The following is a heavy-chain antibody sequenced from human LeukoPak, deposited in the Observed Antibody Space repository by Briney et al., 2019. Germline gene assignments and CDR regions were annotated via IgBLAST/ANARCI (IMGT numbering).Heavy chain of an antibody. CDR3: VKDDSYYYDSGIYPY. D-gene: IGHD3-10*01. V-gene: IGHV3-64D*09. CDR2: ISSNGGST. Sequence: GGSLRLSCSASGFTFSSYAMHWVRQAPGKGLEYVSAISSNGGSTYYADSVKGRFTISRDNSKNTLYLQMGSLRAEDTAIYYCVKDDSYYYDSGIYPYWGQGTLVTVSS. J-gene: IGHJ4*02. CDR1: GFTFSSYA.